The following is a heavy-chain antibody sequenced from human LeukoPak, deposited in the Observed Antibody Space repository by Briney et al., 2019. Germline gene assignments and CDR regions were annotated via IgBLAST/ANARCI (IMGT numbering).Heavy chain of an antibody. J-gene: IGHJ4*02. CDR3: VREYTSSSGRAFDY. V-gene: IGHV3-74*01. CDR1: GFTLSSYW. CDR2: INSDGNIT. Sequence: PGGSLRLSCAASGFTLSSYWMHWVRQAPGKGLVWVSRINSDGNITTYADSVKGRFTISRDNAKNTLYLQMNSLRAEDTAVYYCVREYTSSSGRAFDYWGKGTLVTVSS. D-gene: IGHD6-6*01.